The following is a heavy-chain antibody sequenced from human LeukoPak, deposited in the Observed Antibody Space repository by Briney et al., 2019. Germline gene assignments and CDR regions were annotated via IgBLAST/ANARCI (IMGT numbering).Heavy chain of an antibody. Sequence: GGSLRLSCATSGFTFSSYAMSWVRQAPGKGLEWVSGIGASGGSTYYADSVKGRFTISRDNSKSTLYLQMNSLRTEDTAIYYCAKAEGYDILTGLDYWGQGTLVTVSS. J-gene: IGHJ4*02. CDR2: IGASGGST. CDR1: GFTFSSYA. D-gene: IGHD3-9*01. V-gene: IGHV3-23*01. CDR3: AKAEGYDILTGLDY.